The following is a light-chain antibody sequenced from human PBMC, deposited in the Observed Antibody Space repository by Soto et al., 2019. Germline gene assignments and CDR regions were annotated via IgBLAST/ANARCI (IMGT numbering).Light chain of an antibody. CDR1: QSVSSN. V-gene: IGKV3-15*01. J-gene: IGKJ1*01. Sequence: EIVLTQSPATLSLSPGERATLSCRASQSVSSNLAWYQQKPGQAPRLLIYSTSTRATGIPARFSGSGSGTEFTLTISSLQPDDFATYYCQQYNSYSGTFGQGTKVDIK. CDR2: STS. CDR3: QQYNSYSGT.